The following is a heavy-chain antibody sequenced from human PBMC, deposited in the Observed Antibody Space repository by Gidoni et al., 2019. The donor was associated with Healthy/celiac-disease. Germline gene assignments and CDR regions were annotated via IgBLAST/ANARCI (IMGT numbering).Heavy chain of an antibody. CDR1: GFTFSSYA. CDR3: AKWTWDFWSGYPQGAFDI. V-gene: IGHV3-23*01. CDR2: ISGSGGST. D-gene: IGHD3-3*01. Sequence: EVQLLESGGGLVQPGGSLRLSCAASGFTFSSYAMSWVRQAPGKGLEWVSAISGSGGSTYYADSVKGRFTISRDNSKNTLYLQMNSLRAEDTAVYYCAKWTWDFWSGYPQGAFDIWGQGTMVTVSS. J-gene: IGHJ3*02.